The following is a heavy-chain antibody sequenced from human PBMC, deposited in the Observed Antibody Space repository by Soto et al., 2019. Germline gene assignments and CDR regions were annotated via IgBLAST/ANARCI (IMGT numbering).Heavy chain of an antibody. J-gene: IGHJ4*02. V-gene: IGHV3-30-3*01. CDR1: GFTFSSYA. CDR3: ARKYREVATITGVDY. Sequence: GGSLRLSCAASGFTFSSYAMHWVRQAPGKGLEWVAVISYDGSNKYYADSVKGRFTISRDNSKNTLYLQMNSLRAEDTAVYYCARKYREVATITGVDYWGQGTLVTVSS. CDR2: ISYDGSNK. D-gene: IGHD5-12*01.